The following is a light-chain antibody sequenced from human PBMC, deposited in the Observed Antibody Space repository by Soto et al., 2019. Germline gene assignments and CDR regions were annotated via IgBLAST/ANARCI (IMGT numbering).Light chain of an antibody. V-gene: IGKV3-20*01. J-gene: IGKJ3*01. Sequence: PGERATLSCRASRTVDGNYLAWYHQKPGQAPRLLIHSASTRAPGIPDRFSASGAGTDFTLTISRLEPEDSAVYYCQQYSASPRTVGTGTKVDIK. CDR3: QQYSASPRT. CDR2: SAS. CDR1: RTVDGNY.